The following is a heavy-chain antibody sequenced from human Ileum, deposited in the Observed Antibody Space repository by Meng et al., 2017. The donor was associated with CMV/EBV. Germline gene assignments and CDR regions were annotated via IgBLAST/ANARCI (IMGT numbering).Heavy chain of an antibody. CDR2: INTSGST. V-gene: IGHV4-61*02. J-gene: IGHJ4*02. CDR3: ARDRFCSGGNCYSGTFDY. D-gene: IGHD2-15*01. Sequence: QVGLQDAGPGLVKPSQTLSLTCTVSGDSISSGSYYWTWIRQPAGKGLEWIGRINTSGSTNYNPSLKSRVTMSVDTSKNQFSLKLSSVTASDTAVYYCARDRFCSGGNCYSGTFDYWGQGTLVTVSS. CDR1: GDSISSGSYY.